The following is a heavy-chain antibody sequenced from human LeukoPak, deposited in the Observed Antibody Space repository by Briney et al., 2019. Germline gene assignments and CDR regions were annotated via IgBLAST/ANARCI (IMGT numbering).Heavy chain of an antibody. CDR1: GFTFSSYG. CDR2: ISYDGSNK. CDR3: AKDLDGDSNY. V-gene: IGHV3-30*18. J-gene: IGHJ4*02. D-gene: IGHD2-21*01. Sequence: PGGSLRLSCAASGFTFSSYGMHWVRQAPGKGLEWVAVISYDGSNKYYADSVKGRFTISRENSKSTLYLQMNSLRAEDTAVYYCAKDLDGDSNYWGQGTLVTVSS.